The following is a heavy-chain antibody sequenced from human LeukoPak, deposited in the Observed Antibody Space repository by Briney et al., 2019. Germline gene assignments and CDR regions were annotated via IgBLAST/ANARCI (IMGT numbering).Heavy chain of an antibody. Sequence: GGSLRLSCAASGITFSDYYMSWIRQAPGKGLEWVSYISSSSSYTNYADSVKGRFTISRDNAKNSVYLQMNSLRAEDTAVYYCARDRPYGQQLVLYYYYGMDVWGQGTTVTVSS. V-gene: IGHV3-11*06. CDR1: GITFSDYY. J-gene: IGHJ6*02. CDR3: ARDRPYGQQLVLYYYYGMDV. D-gene: IGHD6-13*01. CDR2: ISSSSSYT.